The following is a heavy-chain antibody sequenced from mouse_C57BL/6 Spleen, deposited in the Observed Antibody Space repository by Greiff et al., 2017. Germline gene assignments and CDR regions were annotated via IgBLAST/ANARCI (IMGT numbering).Heavy chain of an antibody. D-gene: IGHD2-1*01. J-gene: IGHJ2*01. CDR1: GYTFTDYE. V-gene: IGHV1-15*01. CDR3: TRRGVRYFDY. CDR2: IDPETGGT. Sequence: VQLQESGAELVRPGASVTLSCKASGYTFTDYEMHWVKQTPVHGLEWIGAIDPETGGTAYNQKFKGKAILTADKSSSTAYMELRSLTSEDSAVYYCTRRGVRYFDYWGQGTTLTVSS.